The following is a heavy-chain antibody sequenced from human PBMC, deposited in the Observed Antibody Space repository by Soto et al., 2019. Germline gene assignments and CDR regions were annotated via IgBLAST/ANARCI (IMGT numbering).Heavy chain of an antibody. J-gene: IGHJ4*02. CDR3: ASKPDYGDVDY. CDR1: GGTFSSYA. Sequence: GASVKVSCKASGGTFSSYAISWVRQAPGQGLEWMGGIIPIFGTANYAQKFQGRVTITADESTSTAYMELSSLRSEDTAVYYCASKPDYGDVDYWGQGTLVTVSS. CDR2: IIPIFGTA. V-gene: IGHV1-69*13. D-gene: IGHD4-17*01.